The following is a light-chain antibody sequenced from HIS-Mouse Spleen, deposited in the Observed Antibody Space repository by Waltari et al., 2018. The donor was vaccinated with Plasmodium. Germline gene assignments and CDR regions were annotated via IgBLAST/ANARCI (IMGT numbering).Light chain of an antibody. CDR1: ALPKKY. CDR3: YSTDSSGNHRV. CDR2: EDS. J-gene: IGLJ3*02. Sequence: LTQPPSVSVSPGPTARITCPGDALPKKYAYWYQQKSGQAPVLVIHEDSKRPSGIPERFSGSSSGTMATLTISGAQVEDEADYYCYSTDSSGNHRVFGGGTKLTVL. V-gene: IGLV3-10*01.